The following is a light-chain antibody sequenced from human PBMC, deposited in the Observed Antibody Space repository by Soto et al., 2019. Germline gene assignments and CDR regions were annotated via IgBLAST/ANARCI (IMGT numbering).Light chain of an antibody. CDR2: AAS. J-gene: IGKJ5*01. CDR1: QGISSY. V-gene: IGKV1-9*01. Sequence: IQLTQSPSSLSASVGDRVTITCRASQGISSYLAWYQQKPGKAPKLLIYAASTLQSGVPSRFSGSGSGTDFTLTISSLQPEDFATYYCQQLGITFGQGTRLEIK. CDR3: QQLGIT.